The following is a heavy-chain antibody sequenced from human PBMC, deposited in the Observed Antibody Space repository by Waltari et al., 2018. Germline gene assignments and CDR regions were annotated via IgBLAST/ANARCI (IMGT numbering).Heavy chain of an antibody. CDR1: GGSTSTYY. CDR2: IHYSGST. Sequence: QVQLQESGPGLVKPSETLSLTCTVSGGSTSTYYWSWVRQSPGKGLEWIGYIHYSGSTVYNPSLRSRVAISLDTPNNQFSLRLRSVTAADAAIYYGARADTSTSYFYYYMDVWGKGTTVTVSS. D-gene: IGHD1-26*01. CDR3: ARADTSTSYFYYYMDV. J-gene: IGHJ6*03. V-gene: IGHV4-59*01.